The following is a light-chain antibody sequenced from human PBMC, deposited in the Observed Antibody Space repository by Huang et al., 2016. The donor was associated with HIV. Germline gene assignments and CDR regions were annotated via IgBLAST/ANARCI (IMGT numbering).Light chain of an antibody. CDR1: QSVSSY. J-gene: IGKJ1*01. CDR2: GAS. V-gene: IGKV3-11*01. Sequence: EIVLTQSPATLSLSPGERATLSCRASQSVSSYLAWYHQKPGQAPRLLIYGASNRATGIPARFSGSGSGTDFTLTISSLEPEDFAVYYCQQRSNWPRTFGQGTKVEIK. CDR3: QQRSNWPRT.